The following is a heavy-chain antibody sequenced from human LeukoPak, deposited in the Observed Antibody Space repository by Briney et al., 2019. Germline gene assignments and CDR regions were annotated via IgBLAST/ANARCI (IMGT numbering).Heavy chain of an antibody. CDR3: ARGDFSGGYCYDY. CDR2: IYYSGST. CDR1: RGSISLCH. Sequence: PSETLSLTCTVSRGSISLCHWSWIRQPPGKGLEWIGHIYYSGSTNYNPSLKSRVTISIDTSKNQFSLKLSSVTAADTAVYYCARGDFSGGYCYDYWGQGTLVTVSS. V-gene: IGHV4-59*01. J-gene: IGHJ4*02. D-gene: IGHD2-15*01.